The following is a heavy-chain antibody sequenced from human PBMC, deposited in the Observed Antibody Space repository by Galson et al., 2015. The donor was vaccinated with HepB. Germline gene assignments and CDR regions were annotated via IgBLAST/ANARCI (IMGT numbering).Heavy chain of an antibody. CDR2: INPDGTTT. CDR3: VRDSGTYPGYYDF. J-gene: IGHJ4*02. Sequence: SLRLSCAASGFMFSTYWMQWVRQAPGRGLVWVALINPDGTTTDYADSVRDRFTISRDNARNTMSLQMSSLGADDMAVYYCVRDSGTYPGYYDFGVQGTLVPVPS. CDR1: GFMFSTYW. D-gene: IGHD6-25*01. V-gene: IGHV3-74*01.